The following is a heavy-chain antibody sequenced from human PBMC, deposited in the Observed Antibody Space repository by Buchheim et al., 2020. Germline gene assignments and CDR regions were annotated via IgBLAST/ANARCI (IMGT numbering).Heavy chain of an antibody. Sequence: EVQLLESGGGLVQPGGSLRLSCAASGFTFSSYAMSWVRQAPGKGLEWVSAISGSGGSTYYADSVKGRFTISRDNSKNTLNLQMNSLRAEDTAVYYCAKVQYDFWSGYYRGAFDIWGQGT. CDR2: ISGSGGST. V-gene: IGHV3-23*01. D-gene: IGHD3-3*01. CDR1: GFTFSSYA. J-gene: IGHJ3*02. CDR3: AKVQYDFWSGYYRGAFDI.